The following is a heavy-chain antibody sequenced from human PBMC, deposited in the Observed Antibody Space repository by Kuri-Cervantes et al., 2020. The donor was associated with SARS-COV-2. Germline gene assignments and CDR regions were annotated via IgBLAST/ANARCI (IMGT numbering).Heavy chain of an antibody. CDR2: VNHRGST. CDR3: ARDPNYYDSSGYYYFDY. J-gene: IGHJ4*02. Sequence: GSLRLSCAFYGESFSGYYWNWIRQSPGKGLEWIGEVNHRGSTNYNPSLKSRVTISVDTSKNQFSLKLSSVTAADTAVYYCARDPNYYDSSGYYYFDYWGQGTLVTVSS. V-gene: IGHV4-34*01. D-gene: IGHD3-22*01. CDR1: GESFSGYY.